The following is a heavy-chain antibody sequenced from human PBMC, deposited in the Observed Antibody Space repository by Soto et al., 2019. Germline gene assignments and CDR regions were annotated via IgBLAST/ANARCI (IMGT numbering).Heavy chain of an antibody. J-gene: IGHJ4*02. CDR1: GGSFSGYY. CDR2: TNHSGSN. V-gene: IGHV4-34*01. CDR3: AGDVLLGL. D-gene: IGHD3-10*01. Sequence: QVQLQQWGAGLLKPSETLSLTCAVYGGSFSGYYWSWIRQPPGKGVEGIGETNHSGSNNYNPSLXRXVXXAGDTSKNQFSLDLSSVTAADTAVYYCAGDVLLGLWGQGTLVTVSS.